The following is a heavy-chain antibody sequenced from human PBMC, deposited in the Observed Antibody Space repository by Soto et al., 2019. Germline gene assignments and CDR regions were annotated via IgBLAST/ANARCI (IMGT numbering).Heavy chain of an antibody. J-gene: IGHJ3*02. CDR1: VVSISSGGYY. D-gene: IGHD3-22*01. V-gene: IGHV4-31*03. CDR3: ARIAYYDSSGYYDEDAFDI. CDR2: IYYSGST. Sequence: PSETLSLTCTVSVVSISSGGYYWSWIRQHPGKGLEWIGYIYYSGSTYYNPSLKSRVTISVDTSKNQFSLKLSSVTAADTAVYYCARIAYYDSSGYYDEDAFDIWGQGTMVTVSS.